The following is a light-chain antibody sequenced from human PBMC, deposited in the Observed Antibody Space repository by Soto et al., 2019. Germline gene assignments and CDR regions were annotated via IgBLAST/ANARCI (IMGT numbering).Light chain of an antibody. Sequence: QSVLTQPPTASGSPGQSVAISCTGTSSDVGGYNYVSWYQQHPGKAPKLMIYEVNKRPSGVPDRFSGSKSGNTASLTVSGLQAEDEADYYCSSYAGSRNVFGTATKVTVL. CDR3: SSYAGSRNV. V-gene: IGLV2-8*01. CDR1: SSDVGGYNY. J-gene: IGLJ1*01. CDR2: EVN.